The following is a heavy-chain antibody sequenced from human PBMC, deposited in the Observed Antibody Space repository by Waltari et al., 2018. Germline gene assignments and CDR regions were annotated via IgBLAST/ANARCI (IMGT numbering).Heavy chain of an antibody. Sequence: QVQLQESGPGLVEPSQTLSLTCSVTGDPISSASYYWTWVRLPAGRGLEWIGHIYPSGQTNYSPSLRSRVTISADRSKNQFSLRLISVTAADTAVYYCAGGGGWLTDFWGQGIPVTVSS. CDR1: GDPISSASYY. D-gene: IGHD5-12*01. CDR3: AGGGGWLTDF. CDR2: IYPSGQT. V-gene: IGHV4-61*09. J-gene: IGHJ4*02.